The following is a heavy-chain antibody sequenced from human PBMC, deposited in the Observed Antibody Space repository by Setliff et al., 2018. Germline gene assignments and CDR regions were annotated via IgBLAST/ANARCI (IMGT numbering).Heavy chain of an antibody. Sequence: ASVKVSCKASGYTFTSYAMHWVRQATGQGLEWMGWMNPNSGNTGYAQKFQGRVTMTRNTSISTASMELTSLRSEDTAVYYCARVSNHYDSSGYAPYYYYGMDVWGQGTTVTVSS. D-gene: IGHD3-22*01. CDR3: ARVSNHYDSSGYAPYYYYGMDV. J-gene: IGHJ6*02. CDR2: MNPNSGNT. CDR1: GYTFTSYA. V-gene: IGHV1-8*02.